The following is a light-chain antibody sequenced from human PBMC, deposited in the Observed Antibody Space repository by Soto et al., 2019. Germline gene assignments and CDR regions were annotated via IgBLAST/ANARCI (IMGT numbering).Light chain of an antibody. CDR3: QQYGSSGT. CDR1: QSVSNNY. CDR2: GAS. J-gene: IGKJ1*01. V-gene: IGKV3-20*01. Sequence: DIFLTQSPCTLSLSSVEIATLSCRASQSVSNNYLAWYQQKPGQAPRLLIYGASNRATGIPDRFSGSGSGTDFTLTISRLEPEDFAVYYCQQYGSSGTFGQGTKVDIK.